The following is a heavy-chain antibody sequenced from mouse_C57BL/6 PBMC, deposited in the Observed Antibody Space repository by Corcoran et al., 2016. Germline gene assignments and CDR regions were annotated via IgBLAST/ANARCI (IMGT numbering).Heavy chain of an antibody. J-gene: IGHJ3*01. CDR1: GYTFTDYY. CDR2: INPNNGGT. CDR3: ARGRSWFAY. V-gene: IGHV1-26*01. Sequence: EVQLQQSGPELVKPGASVKISCKASGYTFTDYYMNWVKQSHGKSLEWIGDINPNNGGTSYNQKLKGKATLTVDKASSTAYMELRSLTSEDSAVYYCARGRSWFAYWCQGTLVTVSA.